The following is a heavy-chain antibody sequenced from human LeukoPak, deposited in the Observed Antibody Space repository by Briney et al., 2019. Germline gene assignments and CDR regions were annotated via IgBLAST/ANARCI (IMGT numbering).Heavy chain of an antibody. J-gene: IGHJ6*03. CDR1: GYTFTGYY. CDR2: ISTYHSNT. CDR3: ARDFGGYSYGYDMDV. Sequence: ASVKVSCKSSGYTFTGYYMHWVRQAPGLGLEWMGWISTYHSNTNYEQKLHGRVTMTTDTSTSPGYMELRSLRSDDTAVYYCARDFGGYSYGYDMDVWGKGTTVTVSS. D-gene: IGHD5-18*01. V-gene: IGHV1-18*04.